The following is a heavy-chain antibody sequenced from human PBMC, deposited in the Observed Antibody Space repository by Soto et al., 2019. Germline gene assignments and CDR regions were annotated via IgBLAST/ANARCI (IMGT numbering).Heavy chain of an antibody. CDR1: GFTFSSYA. J-gene: IGHJ4*02. Sequence: GGSLRLSCAASGFTFSSYAMSWVRQAPGKGLEWVSAISGSGGSTYYADSVKGRFTISRDNSKNTLYLQMNSLRAEDTAVYYCAKDLLGFLEWLAFDYWGQGTLVTVSS. D-gene: IGHD3-3*01. CDR2: ISGSGGST. CDR3: AKDLLGFLEWLAFDY. V-gene: IGHV3-23*01.